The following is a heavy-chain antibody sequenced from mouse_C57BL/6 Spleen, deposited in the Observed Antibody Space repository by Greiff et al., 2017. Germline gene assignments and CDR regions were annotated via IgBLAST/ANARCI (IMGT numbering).Heavy chain of an antibody. J-gene: IGHJ2*01. CDR2: IYPRSGNT. CDR1: GYTFTSYG. D-gene: IGHD1-1*01. CDR3: ARHYGSPPYYFDY. V-gene: IGHV1-81*01. Sequence: VQLKESGAELARPGASVKLSCKASGYTFTSYGISWVKQRTGQGLEWIGEIYPRSGNTYYNEKFKGKATLTADKSSSTAYMELRSLTSEDSAVYFCARHYGSPPYYFDYWGQGTTLTVSS.